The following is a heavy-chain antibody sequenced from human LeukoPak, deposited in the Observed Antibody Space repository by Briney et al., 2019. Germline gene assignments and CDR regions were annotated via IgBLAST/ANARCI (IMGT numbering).Heavy chain of an antibody. D-gene: IGHD6-19*01. CDR1: GVTFSSYD. J-gene: IGHJ2*01. Sequence: GGSLRLSCAASGVTFSSYDMHWVRQATGEGLEWVSAIGTAADTYYSGSVKGRFTISRDNAKDSSYLQMNNLKAEDTAVYYCARGSRAVRWYFDLWGRGTLVTVSS. CDR3: ARGSRAVRWYFDL. CDR2: IGTAADT. V-gene: IGHV3-13*01.